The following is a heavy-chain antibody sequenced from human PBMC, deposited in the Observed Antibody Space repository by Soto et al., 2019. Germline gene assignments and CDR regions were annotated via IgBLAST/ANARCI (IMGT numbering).Heavy chain of an antibody. CDR2: INPNSGGT. CDR1: GYTFNGYY. J-gene: IGHJ4*02. V-gene: IGHV1-2*04. CDR3: ARVHNDYVWGSYSY. Sequence: QVQLVQSGAEVKKPGASVKVSCKASGYTFNGYYMHWVRQAPGQGLEWMGWINPNSGGTNYAQKFQGWVTMTRDTSISTAYMELSRLRSDDTALYYCARVHNDYVWGSYSYWGQGTLVTVSS. D-gene: IGHD3-16*01.